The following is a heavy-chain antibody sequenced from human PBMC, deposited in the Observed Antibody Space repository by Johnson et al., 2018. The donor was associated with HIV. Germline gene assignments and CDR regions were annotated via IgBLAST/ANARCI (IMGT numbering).Heavy chain of an antibody. J-gene: IGHJ3*02. CDR1: GFTFSDYY. V-gene: IGHV3-11*04. Sequence: QVQLVESGGGVVQPGRSLRLSCAASGFTFSDYYITWIRQAPGKGLEWVSYISSSGGTIYYADSVKGRFTISRDTSKNTLYLQMNSLRTEDTAVYYCAKGRRMYYYDSSGWGGAFDIWGQGTMVTVSS. CDR3: AKGRRMYYYDSSGWGGAFDI. D-gene: IGHD3-22*01. CDR2: ISSSGGTI.